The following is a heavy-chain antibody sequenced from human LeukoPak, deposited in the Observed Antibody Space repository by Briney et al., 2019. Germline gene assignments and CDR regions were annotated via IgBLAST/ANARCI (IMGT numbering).Heavy chain of an antibody. CDR2: INHSGST. Sequence: PSETLSLTCAVYGGSFSGYYWSWIRQPPGKGLEWIGEINHSGSTNYNPSLKSRVTISVDTSKNQFSLKLSSVTAADTAVYYCATAGITFGGVADYWGQGTLVTVSS. V-gene: IGHV4-34*01. CDR3: ATAGITFGGVADY. CDR1: GGSFSGYY. D-gene: IGHD3-16*01. J-gene: IGHJ4*02.